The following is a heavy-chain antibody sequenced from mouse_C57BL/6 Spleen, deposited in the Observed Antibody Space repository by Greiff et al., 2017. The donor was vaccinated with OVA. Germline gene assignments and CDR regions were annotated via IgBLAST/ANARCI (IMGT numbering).Heavy chain of an antibody. Sequence: QVQLKQPGAELVRPGSSVKLSCKASGYTFTSYWMHWVKQRPIQGLEWIGNIDPSDSETHYNQKFKDKATLTVDKSSSTAYMQLSSLTSEDSAVYYCARPPYGNYGYFDVWGTGTTVTVSS. CDR1: GYTFTSYW. J-gene: IGHJ1*03. D-gene: IGHD2-1*01. CDR3: ARPPYGNYGYFDV. V-gene: IGHV1-52*01. CDR2: IDPSDSET.